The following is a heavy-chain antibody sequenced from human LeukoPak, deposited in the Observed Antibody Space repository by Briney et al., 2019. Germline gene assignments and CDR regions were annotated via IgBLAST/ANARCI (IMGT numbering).Heavy chain of an antibody. CDR1: GGSISSSSYY. D-gene: IGHD6-19*01. V-gene: IGHV4-39*01. J-gene: IGHJ4*02. CDR3: ASVPYSSGWYCYFDY. CDR2: IYYSGST. Sequence: SETLSLTCAVSGGSISSSSYYWGWIRQPPGKGLEWIGSIYYSGSTYYNPSLKSRVTISVDTSKNQFSLKLSSVTAADTAVYYCASVPYSSGWYCYFDYWGQGTLVTVSS.